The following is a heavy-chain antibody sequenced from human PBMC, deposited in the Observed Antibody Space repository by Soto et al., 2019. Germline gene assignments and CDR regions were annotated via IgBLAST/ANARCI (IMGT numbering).Heavy chain of an antibody. V-gene: IGHV1-3*01. CDR1: GYTFTSYA. CDR3: ARGGYSYGYTCDY. CDR2: INAGNGNT. J-gene: IGHJ4*02. D-gene: IGHD5-18*01. Sequence: GASVKVSCKASGYTFTSYAMHWVRQAPGQRLEWMGWINAGNGNTKYSQKFQGRVTITRDTSASTAYMELSSLRSEDAAVYYCARGGYSYGYTCDYWGQGTLVTVSS.